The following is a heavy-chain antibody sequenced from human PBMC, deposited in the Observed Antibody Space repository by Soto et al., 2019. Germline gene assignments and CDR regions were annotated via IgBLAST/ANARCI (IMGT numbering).Heavy chain of an antibody. D-gene: IGHD1-1*01. CDR2: ISAHNGNT. CDR3: ARGRYGDY. V-gene: IGHV1-18*01. CDR1: GYAFTTYG. J-gene: IGHJ4*02. Sequence: QVPLVQSGAEVKKPGASVKVSCKGSGYAFTTYGITWVRQAPGQGLEWMGWISAHNGNTNYAQKLQGRVTVTRDTATSTAYMELRSLRSDDTAVYHSARGRYGDYWGQGALVTVSS.